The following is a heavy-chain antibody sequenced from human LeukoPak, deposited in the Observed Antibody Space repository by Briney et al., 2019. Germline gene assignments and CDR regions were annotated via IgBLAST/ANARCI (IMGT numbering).Heavy chain of an antibody. D-gene: IGHD6-19*01. CDR1: GYSISSGYY. CDR3: AREVDGLSRHFDY. V-gene: IGHV4-38-2*02. J-gene: IGHJ4*02. CDR2: IYHSGST. Sequence: SETLSLTCAVSGYSISSGYYWGWIRQPPGKGLEWIGSIYHSGSTNYSPSLKSRVIILVDTSKKQFSLKLSSVTATDTAVYYCAREVDGLSRHFDYWGQGTLVTVSS.